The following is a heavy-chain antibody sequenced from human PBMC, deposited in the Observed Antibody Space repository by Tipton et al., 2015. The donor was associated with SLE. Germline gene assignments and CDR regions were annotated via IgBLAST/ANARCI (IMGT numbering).Heavy chain of an antibody. Sequence: QLVQSGAEVRTPGASVKVSCKASGYTFKDHDINWVRQATGQGLEWMGWMNPRNGNTDYAQKFKGRVTMTSDSSTTTAYMVLNSLKSDDTAVYYCAATITNNYGIDVWGQGTTVTVSS. CDR2: MNPRNGNT. D-gene: IGHD1-14*01. CDR3: AATITNNYGIDV. J-gene: IGHJ6*02. V-gene: IGHV1-8*01. CDR1: GYTFKDHD.